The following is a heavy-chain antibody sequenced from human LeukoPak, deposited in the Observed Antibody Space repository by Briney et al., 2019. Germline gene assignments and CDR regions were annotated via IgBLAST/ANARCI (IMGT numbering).Heavy chain of an antibody. CDR1: GGSISSSIYY. CDR2: IYYNVAT. Sequence: SETLSLTCTVSGGSISSSIYYWGWFRQPPGKGLEWIGSIYYNVATYYNSSLKGRVTISVDTSKNHLSLKLSSVTAADTAVYYCARVRDGYNRNWAYWGQGTLVTVSS. J-gene: IGHJ4*02. D-gene: IGHD5-24*01. V-gene: IGHV4-39*02. CDR3: ARVRDGYNRNWAY.